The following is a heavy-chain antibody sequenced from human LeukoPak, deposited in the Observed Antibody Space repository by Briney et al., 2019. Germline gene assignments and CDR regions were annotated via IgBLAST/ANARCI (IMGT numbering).Heavy chain of an antibody. CDR3: ARHFRTVWSGYRWDWFDP. J-gene: IGHJ5*02. V-gene: IGHV4-39*01. CDR1: GGSISSSSYY. D-gene: IGHD3-3*01. Sequence: PSETLSLTCTVSGGSISSSSYYWGWIRQPPGKGLESIGSIHYGGSTYYNPSLKSRVTISVDTSKNQFSLKLSSVTAADTAVYYCARHFRTVWSGYRWDWFDPWGQGTLVTVSS. CDR2: IHYGGST.